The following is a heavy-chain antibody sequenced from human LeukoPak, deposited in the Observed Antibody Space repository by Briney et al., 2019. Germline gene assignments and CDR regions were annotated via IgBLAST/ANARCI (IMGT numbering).Heavy chain of an antibody. D-gene: IGHD2-8*01. V-gene: IGHV3-7*01. CDR3: ARGVNRAYDI. CDR2: TNEDESAK. CDR1: GFSFRNSW. Sequence: GESLRPSCAASGFSFRNSWMAWVRQAPGKGLEWVALTNEDESAKYYVDSVKGRFTISRDNAKNSLFLQMNSLRDEDTAMYYCARGVNRAYDIWGHGIMVTVSS. J-gene: IGHJ3*02.